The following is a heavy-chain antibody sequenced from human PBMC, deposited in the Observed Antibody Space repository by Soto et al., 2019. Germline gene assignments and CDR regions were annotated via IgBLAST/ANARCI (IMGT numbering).Heavy chain of an antibody. V-gene: IGHV4-31*03. CDR3: ARDPGYCTNGVCYNAAFDI. CDR2: IYYSGST. J-gene: IGHJ3*02. Sequence: QVQLQESGPGLVKPSQTLSLTCTVSGGSISSGGYYWSWIRQHPGKGLEWIGYIYYSGSTYYNPSPKSRVTISVDTSKNQFSLNLSSVTAADTAVYYCARDPGYCTNGVCYNAAFDIWGQGTMVTVSS. CDR1: GGSISSGGYY. D-gene: IGHD2-8*01.